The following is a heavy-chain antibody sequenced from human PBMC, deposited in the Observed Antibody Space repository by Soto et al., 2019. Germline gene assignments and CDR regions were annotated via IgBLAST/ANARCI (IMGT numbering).Heavy chain of an antibody. V-gene: IGHV1-18*01. J-gene: IGHJ4*02. D-gene: IGHD3-16*02. CDR3: ATDLSLRGLHLGELSFPRY. CDR2: ISAYNGKT. Sequence: GASVKVSCKASGYTFTSYGISWVRQAPGQGLEWMGWISAYNGKTNYAQKLQGRVTMTTDTSTSTAYMELRSLRSEDTAVYYCATDLSLRGLHLGELSFPRYWGLGTLVTVSS. CDR1: GYTFTSYG.